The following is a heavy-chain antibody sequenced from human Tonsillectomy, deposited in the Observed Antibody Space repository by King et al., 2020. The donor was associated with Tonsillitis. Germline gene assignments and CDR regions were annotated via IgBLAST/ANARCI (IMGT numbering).Heavy chain of an antibody. CDR3: VRDALFFQVEDRAAEYFQH. J-gene: IGHJ1*01. V-gene: IGHV3-30-3*01. Sequence: VQLVESGGGVVQPGRSLRLSCAPSGFTFSSFAMHWVRQAPGKGLEWVAGISYDGNNKYYADSVKGRFTISRDNSRSTLYLKMDSLRAEDTALYYCVRDALFFQVEDRAAEYFQHWGQGTLVAVSS. CDR2: ISYDGNNK. D-gene: IGHD3-3*01. CDR1: GFTFSSFA.